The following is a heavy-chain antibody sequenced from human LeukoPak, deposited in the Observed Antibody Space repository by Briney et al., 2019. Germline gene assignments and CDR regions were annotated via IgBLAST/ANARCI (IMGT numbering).Heavy chain of an antibody. CDR1: GSTFTSYY. CDR3: ARTHDYVSSGLDY. V-gene: IGHV1-46*01. Sequence: ASVKVSCKASGSTFTSYYMHWVRQAPGQGLEWMGVINPTGGSTNYAQKFQGRVTMTRDTSTGTVYMELTSLISEDTAMYFCARTHDYVSSGLDYWGQGTLVTVSS. J-gene: IGHJ4*02. CDR2: INPTGGST. D-gene: IGHD3-22*01.